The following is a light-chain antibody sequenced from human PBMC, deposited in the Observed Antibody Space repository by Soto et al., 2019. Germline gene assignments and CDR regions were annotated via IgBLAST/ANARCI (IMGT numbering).Light chain of an antibody. J-gene: IGKJ3*01. Sequence: EIVLTQSPGTLSLSPGERATLSCRASQSVSSNYLAWYQQRPGQAPRLLFYGASTRAAGVPDRFSGSGSGTEFTLTINRLEPEDFAVFYCHQYDRSAIFTFGPGTTVDIK. CDR2: GAS. CDR3: HQYDRSAIFT. CDR1: QSVSSNY. V-gene: IGKV3-20*01.